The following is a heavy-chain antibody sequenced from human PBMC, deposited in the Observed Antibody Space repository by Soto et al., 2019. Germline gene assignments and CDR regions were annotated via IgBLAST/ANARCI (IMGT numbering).Heavy chain of an antibody. V-gene: IGHV1-69*01. Sequence: QVQLVQSGAEVKRPGSAVKVSCRASGATFSRQGYAWVRQAPGQGLEWMGGSIPIFGTANYAQKFQGRVTISVDESTSTAYMELSSLRSEDTAVYYCARGRGYSGDDHYYYFDMDVWGQGTTVTVSS. D-gene: IGHD5-12*01. CDR3: ARGRGYSGDDHYYYFDMDV. J-gene: IGHJ6*02. CDR1: GATFSRQG. CDR2: SIPIFGTA.